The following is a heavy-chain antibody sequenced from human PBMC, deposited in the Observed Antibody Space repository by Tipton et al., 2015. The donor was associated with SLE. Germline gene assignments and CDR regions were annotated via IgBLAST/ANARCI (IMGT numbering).Heavy chain of an antibody. D-gene: IGHD2-15*01. V-gene: IGHV5-51*03. CDR2: SYPGGSDT. Sequence: LQLVQSGAEVKKPGETLKISCKGCGYSFISYWIGCVRQMPGKGLEGTGISYPGGSDTRYSPSFQGQVTISADKSISTAYLQWSSLKASDTAMYYCARKLNSIAGFDYWGQGTLVTVSS. CDR1: GYSFISYW. CDR3: ARKLNSIAGFDY. J-gene: IGHJ4*02.